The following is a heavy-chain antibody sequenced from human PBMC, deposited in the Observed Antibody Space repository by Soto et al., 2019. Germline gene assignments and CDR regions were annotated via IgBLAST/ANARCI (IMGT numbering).Heavy chain of an antibody. D-gene: IGHD3-3*01. Sequence: SETLSLTCTVSGGSISSYYWSWIRQPPGKGLEWIGYIYDSGSTNYNPSLKSRVTISVDTSKNQFSLKLSSVTAADTAVYYCARDIGAYDFWSGYYSNWFDPWGQGTLVTVSS. CDR3: ARDIGAYDFWSGYYSNWFDP. V-gene: IGHV4-59*01. CDR2: IYDSGST. CDR1: GGSISSYY. J-gene: IGHJ5*02.